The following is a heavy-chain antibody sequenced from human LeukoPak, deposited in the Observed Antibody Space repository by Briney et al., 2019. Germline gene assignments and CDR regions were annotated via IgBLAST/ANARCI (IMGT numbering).Heavy chain of an antibody. CDR1: GFTFNSYG. CDR3: AKDRGFKAVAGTDLDS. Sequence: GRSLRLSCAASGFTFNSYGMHWVRQAPGKGLVWLAVISYDGSNKYYADSVKGRFTISRDNSKNTLDLQMNSLRAEDTAVYNCAKDRGFKAVAGTDLDSWGQGTLVTVPS. D-gene: IGHD6-19*01. J-gene: IGHJ5*01. CDR2: ISYDGSNK. V-gene: IGHV3-30*18.